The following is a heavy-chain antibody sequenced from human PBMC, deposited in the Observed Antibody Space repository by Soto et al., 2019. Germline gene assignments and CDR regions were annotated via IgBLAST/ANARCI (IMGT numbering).Heavy chain of an antibody. CDR2: INSDGSST. D-gene: IGHD4-17*01. CDR3: AKDSYGDYGPWYFDL. J-gene: IGHJ2*01. V-gene: IGHV3-74*01. CDR1: GLTFSSYW. Sequence: GGSLRLSCEASGLTFSSYWMHWVRQAPGKGLVWVSRINSDGSSTNYADYVKGRFTISRDNAKNTLYLQINSLRADDTAVYYCAKDSYGDYGPWYFDLWGRGTLVTVSS.